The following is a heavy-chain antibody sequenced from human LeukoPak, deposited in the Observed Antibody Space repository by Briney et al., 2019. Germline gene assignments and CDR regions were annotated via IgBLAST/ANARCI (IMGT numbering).Heavy chain of an antibody. CDR3: ARVIGTGTQLPFDY. Sequence: GASVKVSCKASGYTFTGYYMHWVRQAPGQGLEWMGWINPNSGGTNYAQKFQGRVTMTRDTSISTAYMELSRLRSDDTAVYYCARVIGTGTQLPFDYWGQGTLVTVSS. CDR2: INPNSGGT. J-gene: IGHJ4*02. D-gene: IGHD5-18*01. V-gene: IGHV1-2*02. CDR1: GYTFTGYY.